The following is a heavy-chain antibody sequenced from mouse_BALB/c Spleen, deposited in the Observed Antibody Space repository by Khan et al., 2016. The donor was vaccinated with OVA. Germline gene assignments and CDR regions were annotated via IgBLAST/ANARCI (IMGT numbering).Heavy chain of an antibody. J-gene: IGHJ1*01. CDR1: GYTFTNYG. CDR2: INTYTGEP. D-gene: IGHD6-2*01. V-gene: IGHV9-1*02. Sequence: QIQLVQSGPELKKPGETVKISCKASGYTFTNYGMNWVMQAPGKGLKWLGWINTYTGEPTYAADFKGRYAFSLETSASTAYLQINNLKNEDMATYFCARISSYWYSDVWGAGTTVTVSS. CDR3: ARISSYWYSDV.